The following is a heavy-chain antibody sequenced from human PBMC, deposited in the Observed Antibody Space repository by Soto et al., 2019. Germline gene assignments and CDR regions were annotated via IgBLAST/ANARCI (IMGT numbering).Heavy chain of an antibody. J-gene: IGHJ4*02. CDR2: INAGNGNT. Sequence: QVQLVQSGAEVKKPGASVKVSCKASGYTFTSYAMHWVRQAPGQRLEWMGWINAGNGNTKYSQKFQGRVTITRDTSASTAYMEMSSLRSEDTAVYYCARVSGWYYFDYWGQGTLVTVSS. V-gene: IGHV1-3*01. CDR3: ARVSGWYYFDY. CDR1: GYTFTSYA. D-gene: IGHD6-19*01.